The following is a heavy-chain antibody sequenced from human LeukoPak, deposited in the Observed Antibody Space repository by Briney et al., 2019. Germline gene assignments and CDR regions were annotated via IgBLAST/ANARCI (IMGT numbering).Heavy chain of an antibody. CDR1: GFTFNKYA. J-gene: IGHJ4*02. D-gene: IGHD2-2*01. CDR3: AKDPYGTRYFDY. V-gene: IGHV3-23*01. CDR2: LSGSGGNT. Sequence: GGSLRLSCAASGFTFNKYAMSWVRPAPGKGLEWVSSLSGSGGNTYYADSVKGRFTISRDNSKNTVYLQMNSLRAGDTAVYYCAKDPYGTRYFDYWGQGTLVTVSS.